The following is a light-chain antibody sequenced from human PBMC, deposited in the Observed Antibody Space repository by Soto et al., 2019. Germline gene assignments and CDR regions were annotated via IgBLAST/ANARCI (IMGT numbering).Light chain of an antibody. CDR3: QQYGSSVLT. CDR2: DAS. J-gene: IGKJ4*01. V-gene: IGKV1-5*01. Sequence: DIQVTQSPPTLSASVGDRVTITCRASQTISTWMAWYQQKPGKAPKLLVYDASTLQSGVASRFSGSGSGTEFTLIISGLQPDDSAVYYCQQYGSSVLTFGGGTKVEIK. CDR1: QTISTW.